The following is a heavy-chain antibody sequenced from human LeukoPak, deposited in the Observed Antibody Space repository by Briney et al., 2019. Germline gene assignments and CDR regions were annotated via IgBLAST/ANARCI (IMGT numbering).Heavy chain of an antibody. Sequence: GGSLRLSCVASGFTLSSYSTSWVRQAPGKGLEWVSAMSGSDTGSWYADSVKGRFTISRDTSKTTLYLQMNSLRAEDTAVYYCARYENGGIDYWGQGTLVTVSS. V-gene: IGHV3-23*01. CDR2: MSGSDTGS. D-gene: IGHD2-15*01. CDR1: GFTLSSYS. CDR3: ARYENGGIDY. J-gene: IGHJ4*02.